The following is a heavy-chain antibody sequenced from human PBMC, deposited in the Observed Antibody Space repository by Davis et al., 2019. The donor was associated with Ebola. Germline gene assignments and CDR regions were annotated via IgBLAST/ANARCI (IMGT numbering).Heavy chain of an antibody. CDR2: INSDGSST. Sequence: HTGGSLRLSCAASGFTFSSYWMHWVRQAPGKGLVWVSRINSDGSSTSYADSVKGRFTISRDNAKNTLYLQMNSLRAEDTAVYYCARDKGTIFGVVTTSFGMDVWGQGTTVTVSS. CDR1: GFTFSSYW. D-gene: IGHD3-3*01. J-gene: IGHJ6*02. CDR3: ARDKGTIFGVVTTSFGMDV. V-gene: IGHV3-74*01.